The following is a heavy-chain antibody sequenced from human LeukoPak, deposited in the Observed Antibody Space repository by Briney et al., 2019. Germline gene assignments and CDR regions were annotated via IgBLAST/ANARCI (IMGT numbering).Heavy chain of an antibody. J-gene: IGHJ4*02. CDR3: ARDRSGYSLGYALYYFDY. CDR1: GDTFNNYA. Sequence: SVKVSCKASGDTFNNYAFSWVRQAPGQGLEWMGGIIAMFGTVSYAQKFQGRATITMDASTSTVYMELSSLRSEDTAIYYCARDRSGYSLGYALYYFDYWGQGTLVTVSS. V-gene: IGHV1-69*05. D-gene: IGHD5-18*01. CDR2: IIAMFGTV.